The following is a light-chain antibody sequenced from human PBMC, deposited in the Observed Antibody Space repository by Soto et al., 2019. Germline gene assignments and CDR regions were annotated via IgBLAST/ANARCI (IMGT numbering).Light chain of an antibody. CDR3: LSYTSSSTPWV. CDR1: SSDVGGYNY. V-gene: IGLV2-14*01. J-gene: IGLJ3*02. CDR2: EVT. Sequence: QSALTQPASVSGSPGQSITISCTGTSSDVGGYNYVSWYQHHPGKAPKLMIYEVTNRPSGVSNRFSGSKSGNTASLTISGLQAEDEAYYYCLSYTSSSTPWVFGGGTKLTVL.